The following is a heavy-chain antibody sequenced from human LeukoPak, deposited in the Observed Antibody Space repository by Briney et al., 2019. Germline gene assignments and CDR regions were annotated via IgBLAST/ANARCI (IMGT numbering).Heavy chain of an antibody. J-gene: IGHJ4*02. CDR1: GFTFRSYN. Sequence: GGSLRLSCAASGFTFRSYNMIWVRQAPGEGLEWVSTIRGSGGITYYADSVKGRFTISRDESKNTLYLQMNSLRAEDTAVYYCAKVVPAADVVYWGQGTLVTVSS. CDR3: AKVVPAADVVY. CDR2: IRGSGGIT. D-gene: IGHD2-2*01. V-gene: IGHV3-23*01.